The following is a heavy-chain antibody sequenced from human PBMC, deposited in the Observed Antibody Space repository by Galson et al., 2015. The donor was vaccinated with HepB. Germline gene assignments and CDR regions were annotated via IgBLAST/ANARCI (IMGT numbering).Heavy chain of an antibody. D-gene: IGHD6-13*01. V-gene: IGHV3-66*02. CDR3: ARVYSSSWYFY. CDR1: GFTVSSNY. Sequence: SLRLSCAASGFTVSSNYMSWVRQAPGKGLEWVPVIYSGGSTYYADSVKGRFTISRDNSKNTLYLQMNSLRAEDTAVYYCARVYSSSWYFYWGQGTLVTVSS. J-gene: IGHJ4*02. CDR2: IYSGGST.